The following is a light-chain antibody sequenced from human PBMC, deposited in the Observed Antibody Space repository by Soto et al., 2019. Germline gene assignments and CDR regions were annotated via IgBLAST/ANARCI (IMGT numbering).Light chain of an antibody. J-gene: IGKJ1*01. Sequence: DIQMTQSPSTLSASVGDRVTITCRASQSISRWLAWSQQKPGKAPKLLIYDASNLQSGVSSRFSGSGSGTEFTLTISSLQPDDSATYYCQQYSDNWTFGQGTKVDIK. CDR1: QSISRW. V-gene: IGKV1-5*01. CDR2: DAS. CDR3: QQYSDNWT.